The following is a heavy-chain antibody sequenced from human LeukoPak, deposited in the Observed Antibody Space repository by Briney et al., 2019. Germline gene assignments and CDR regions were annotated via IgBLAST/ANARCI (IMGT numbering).Heavy chain of an antibody. CDR2: INAGNGNT. Sequence: ASVKVSCKASGYTFTSYAMHWVRQAPGQRLEWMGWINAGNGNTKYSQKFQGRVTITRDTSASTAYMELSSLRSEDTAVYYCARTIAAAGYYYYYGMDVWGQGTTVTVSS. J-gene: IGHJ6*02. V-gene: IGHV1-3*01. CDR3: ARTIAAAGYYYYYGMDV. D-gene: IGHD6-13*01. CDR1: GYTFTSYA.